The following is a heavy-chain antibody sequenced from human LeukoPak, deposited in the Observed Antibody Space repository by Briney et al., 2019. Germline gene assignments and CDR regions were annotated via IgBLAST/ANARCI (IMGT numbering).Heavy chain of an antibody. V-gene: IGHV3-30-3*01. CDR1: GFTLSSYA. CDR2: ISSDGNND. J-gene: IGHJ4*02. Sequence: GGSLRLSCAASGFTLSSYAMHWVRQAPGKGLEWVSVISSDGNNDNYADSVKGRFTISRDNSKNTLYLQMNSLRVEDTALYYCARDKSGGAGDYWGQGTLVTVSS. D-gene: IGHD3-16*01. CDR3: ARDKSGGAGDY.